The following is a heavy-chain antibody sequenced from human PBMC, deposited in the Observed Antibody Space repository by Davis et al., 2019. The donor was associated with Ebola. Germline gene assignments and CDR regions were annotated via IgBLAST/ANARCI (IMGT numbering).Heavy chain of an antibody. Sequence: AASVKVSCKASGYTFTSYGISWVRQAPGQGLEWMGWISAYNGNTKYAQKVQGRVTMTTETSTSTAYMELRSLRSDDTAVYYCARVPFTMITFGGVTELDYWGQGTLVAVSS. D-gene: IGHD3-16*01. V-gene: IGHV1-18*01. CDR2: ISAYNGNT. CDR3: ARVPFTMITFGGVTELDY. CDR1: GYTFTSYG. J-gene: IGHJ4*02.